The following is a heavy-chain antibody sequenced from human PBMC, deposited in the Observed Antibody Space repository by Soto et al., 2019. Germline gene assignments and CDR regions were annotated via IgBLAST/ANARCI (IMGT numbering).Heavy chain of an antibody. CDR2: IYHSGST. CDR1: GGSISSGGYS. Sequence: QLQLPESGSGLVKPSQTLSLTCAVSGGSISSGGYSWSWIRQPPGKGLEWIGYIYHSGSTYYNPSLKRRVTISVYRSKNQFSLKLSAMAAADTAVYYCAGTYYYVSGSYDEDYWGHGTLVTVSS. D-gene: IGHD3-10*01. V-gene: IGHV4-30-2*01. J-gene: IGHJ4*01. CDR3: AGTYYYVSGSYDEDY.